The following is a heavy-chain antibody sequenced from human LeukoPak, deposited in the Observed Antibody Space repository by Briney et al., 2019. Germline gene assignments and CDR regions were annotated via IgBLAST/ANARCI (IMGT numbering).Heavy chain of an antibody. Sequence: SQTLSLTCAISGDSVSSNSAAWNWIRQSPSRGLEWLGRTYYRSKLYNDYAVSVKSRITINPDTSKNQFSLQLNSVTPEDTAVYYCARAGPDSSSWYRGAFDPWGQGTLVTVSS. CDR2: TYYRSKLYN. J-gene: IGHJ5*02. D-gene: IGHD6-13*01. V-gene: IGHV6-1*01. CDR1: GDSVSSNSAA. CDR3: ARAGPDSSSWYRGAFDP.